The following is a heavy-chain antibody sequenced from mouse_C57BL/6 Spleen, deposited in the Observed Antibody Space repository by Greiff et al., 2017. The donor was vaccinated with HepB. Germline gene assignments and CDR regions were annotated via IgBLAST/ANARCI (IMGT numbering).Heavy chain of an antibody. CDR2: ILPGSGST. CDR1: GYTFTGYW. D-gene: IGHD2-4*01. CDR3: ARVYYDYDVGGYYAMDY. V-gene: IGHV1-9*01. J-gene: IGHJ4*01. Sequence: QVQLQQSGAELMKPGASVKLSCKATGYTFTGYWIEWVKQRPGHGLEWIGEILPGSGSTNYNEKFKGKATFTADTSSNTAYMQLSSLTTEDSAIYYCARVYYDYDVGGYYAMDYWGQGTSVTVSS.